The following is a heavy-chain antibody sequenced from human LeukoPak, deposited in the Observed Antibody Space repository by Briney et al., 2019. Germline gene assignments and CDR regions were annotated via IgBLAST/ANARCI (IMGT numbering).Heavy chain of an antibody. CDR2: TYYSGST. CDR3: ASQLTGDHDAFDI. D-gene: IGHD7-27*01. V-gene: IGHV4-59*01. CDR1: GGSISSYY. J-gene: IGHJ3*02. Sequence: SETLSLTCTVSGGSISSYYWSWIRQPPGRGLEWIGYTYYSGSTNYNPSLKSRVTISVDTSKNQFSLKLSSVTAADTAVYYCASQLTGDHDAFDIWGQGTMVTVSS.